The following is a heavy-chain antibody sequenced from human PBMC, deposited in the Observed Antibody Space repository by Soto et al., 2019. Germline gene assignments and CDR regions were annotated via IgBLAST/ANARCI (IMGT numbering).Heavy chain of an antibody. CDR2: ISSDGSNK. J-gene: IGHJ4*02. CDR3: TKDRATHRNY. CDR1: GFTFRNYV. Sequence: QVQLVESGGGVVQPGRSLSLSCAASGFTFRNYVMHWVRQAPGKGLEWVAVISSDGSNKYYADSVKGRFTISRDNSKNTLYLQMNSLRIEDTAVYYCTKDRATHRNYWGQGTLVNVSS. D-gene: IGHD5-12*01. V-gene: IGHV3-30*18.